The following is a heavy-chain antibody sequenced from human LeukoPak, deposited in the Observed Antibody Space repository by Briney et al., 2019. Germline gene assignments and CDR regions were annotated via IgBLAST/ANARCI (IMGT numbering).Heavy chain of an antibody. V-gene: IGHV3-33*01. Sequence: GGSLRRSCAASGFTFSTYGMHWVRQAPGKGLEWVAVIWSDGSNKYYADSMMGRFTISRDNSKNTLYLQMNTLRAEDTAVYYCARAVGPFDYWGQGTLVTVSS. CDR1: GFTFSTYG. CDR3: ARAVGPFDY. J-gene: IGHJ4*02. CDR2: IWSDGSNK.